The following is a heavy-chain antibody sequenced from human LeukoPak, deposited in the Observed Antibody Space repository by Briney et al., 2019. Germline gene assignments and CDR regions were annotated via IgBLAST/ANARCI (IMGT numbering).Heavy chain of an antibody. V-gene: IGHV1-8*01. CDR2: MNPNSGNT. Sequence: ASVKVSCKASGYTFTSYDMSWVRQATGQGLEWMGWMNPNSGNTGYAQKFQGRVTMTRNTSISTAYMELSSLRSEDTAVYYCARGQSCSGWYCRKKYYFDYWGQGTLVTVSS. CDR1: GYTFTSYD. CDR3: ARGQSCSGWYCRKKYYFDY. J-gene: IGHJ4*02. D-gene: IGHD6-19*01.